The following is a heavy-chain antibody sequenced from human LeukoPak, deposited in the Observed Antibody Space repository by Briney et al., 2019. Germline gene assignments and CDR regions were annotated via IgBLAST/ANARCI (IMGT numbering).Heavy chain of an antibody. Sequence: ASVKVSCKASGYTFTSYGISWVRQAPGQGLEWMGWISAYNDNTNYAQKLQGRVTMTTDTSTSTAYMELRSLRSDDTAVYYCARDESIAAAGTFDYWGQGTLVTVSS. CDR2: ISAYNDNT. V-gene: IGHV1-18*01. CDR3: ARDESIAAAGTFDY. D-gene: IGHD6-13*01. CDR1: GYTFTSYG. J-gene: IGHJ4*02.